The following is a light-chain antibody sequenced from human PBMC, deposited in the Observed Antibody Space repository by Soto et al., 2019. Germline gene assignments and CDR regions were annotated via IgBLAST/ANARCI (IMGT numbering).Light chain of an antibody. CDR3: QQFSSYPLT. CDR1: QTVRNNY. V-gene: IGKV3-20*01. Sequence: EFVLTQSPGTLSLSPGERATLSCRASQTVRNNYLAWYQQKPGQAPRLLIYDASSRATGIPDRFSGGGSGTDSTLTFSRLEPEDFAVYYCQQFSSYPLTFGGGTKVEIK. CDR2: DAS. J-gene: IGKJ4*01.